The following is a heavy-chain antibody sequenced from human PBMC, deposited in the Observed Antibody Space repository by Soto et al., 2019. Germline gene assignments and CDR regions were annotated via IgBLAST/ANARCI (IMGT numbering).Heavy chain of an antibody. CDR3: ARSQFDYVWGTSGYFDS. V-gene: IGHV5-51*01. CDR2: IYPGDSDA. CDR1: GYSFSTHW. Sequence: PGESLKISCKGSGYSFSTHWVGWVRQMPGKGLEWMGIIYPGDSDARYGPSFKGQVTISVDESTTTAFLQWSSLKASDTAMYFCARSQFDYVWGTSGYFDSWGQGTLVTVYS. J-gene: IGHJ4*02. D-gene: IGHD3-16*01.